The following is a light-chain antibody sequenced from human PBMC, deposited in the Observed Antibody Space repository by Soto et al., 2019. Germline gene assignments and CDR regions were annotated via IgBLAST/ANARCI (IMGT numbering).Light chain of an antibody. CDR2: EVR. J-gene: IGLJ3*02. CDR1: SSDVGGYNH. CDR3: CSYTSSSIRV. Sequence: QSAPTQPASVSGSPGQSITISCTGASSDVGGYNHVSWYQQHPGKAPKLIIYEVRNRPSGVSNRLSGSKSGNTASLTISGLQADDEADYYCCSYTSSSIRVFGGGTKVTVL. V-gene: IGLV2-14*01.